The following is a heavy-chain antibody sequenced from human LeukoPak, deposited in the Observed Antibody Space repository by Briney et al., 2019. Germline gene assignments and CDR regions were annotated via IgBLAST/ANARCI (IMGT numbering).Heavy chain of an antibody. D-gene: IGHD2-2*01. CDR1: GYTFTGYY. J-gene: IGHJ4*02. V-gene: IGHV1-2*02. Sequence: GASVKVSCKASGYTFTGYYMHWVRQAPGQGLEWMGWINPNSGGTNYAQKFHGRVTMTRDTSISTAYMELSRLRSDDTAVYYCARDLDCSSTSCYRDYWGQGTLVTVSS. CDR3: ARDLDCSSTSCYRDY. CDR2: INPNSGGT.